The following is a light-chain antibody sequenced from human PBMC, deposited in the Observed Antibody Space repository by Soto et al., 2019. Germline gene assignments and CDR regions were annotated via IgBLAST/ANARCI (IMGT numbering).Light chain of an antibody. V-gene: IGKV3-15*01. J-gene: IGKJ5*01. Sequence: EIVMTQSPATLSVSPGERATLSCRASQSVSSNLAWYQQKSGQAPRLLIYDASTRATGIPARFSGSGAGTEFTLTISSLQSEDFAVYHCQQYHNWPPITFGQGTRLEIK. CDR3: QQYHNWPPIT. CDR1: QSVSSN. CDR2: DAS.